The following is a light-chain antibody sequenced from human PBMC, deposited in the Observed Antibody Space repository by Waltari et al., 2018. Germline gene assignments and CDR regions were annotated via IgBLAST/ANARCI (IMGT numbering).Light chain of an antibody. CDR3: TSYTSSSTWV. V-gene: IGLV2-14*03. J-gene: IGLJ3*02. Sequence: QSALTQPASVSGFPGQSITIPCPGTSSDVGAYTHVSWYQQHPGKAPKLMIDGVANRPSGVSNRFSGSKSGNTASLTISGLQAEDEADYYCTSYTSSSTWVFGGGTKLTVL. CDR2: GVA. CDR1: SSDVGAYTH.